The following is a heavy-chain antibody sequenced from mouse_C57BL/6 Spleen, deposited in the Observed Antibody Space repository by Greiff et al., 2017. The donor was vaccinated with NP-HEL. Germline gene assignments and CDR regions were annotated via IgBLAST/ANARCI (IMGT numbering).Heavy chain of an antibody. CDR3: ARYRYYGSSYYAMDY. CDR1: GFTFTDYY. CDR2: IRNKANGYTT. V-gene: IGHV7-3*01. Sequence: DVKLVESGGGLVQPGGSLSLSCAASGFTFTDYYMSWVRQPPGQALEWLGFIRNKANGYTTEYSAYVKGRFTISRANSKSILYLQMNVLRAEDSATYYGARYRYYGSSYYAMDYWGQGTSVTVSS. J-gene: IGHJ4*01. D-gene: IGHD1-1*01.